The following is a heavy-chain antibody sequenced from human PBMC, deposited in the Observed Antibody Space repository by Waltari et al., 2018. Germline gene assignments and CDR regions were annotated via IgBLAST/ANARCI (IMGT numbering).Heavy chain of an antibody. V-gene: IGHV4-38-2*02. J-gene: IGHJ5*02. CDR1: GYSISSGYY. D-gene: IGHD1-26*01. Sequence: LVKPSETLSLTCTVSGYSISSGYYWGWIRQPPGKGLEWIGSIYHSGSTYYNPSLKSRVTISVDTSKNQFSLKLSSVTAADTAVYYCARDDSGSYVTWGQGTLVTVSS. CDR3: ARDDSGSYVT. CDR2: IYHSGST.